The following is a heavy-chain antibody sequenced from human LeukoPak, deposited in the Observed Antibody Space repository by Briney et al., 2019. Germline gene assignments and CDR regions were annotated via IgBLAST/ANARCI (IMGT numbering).Heavy chain of an antibody. J-gene: IGHJ5*02. CDR3: ARGYCYDSSGYRNWFDP. D-gene: IGHD3-22*01. V-gene: IGHV1-2*02. CDR2: INPNSGGT. CDR1: GYTFTGYY. Sequence: GASVKVSCKASGYTFTGYYMHWVRQAPGQGLEWMGWINPNSGGTNHAQKFQGRVTMTRDTSISTAYMELSRLRSDDTAVYYCARGYCYDSSGYRNWFDPWGQGTLVTVSS.